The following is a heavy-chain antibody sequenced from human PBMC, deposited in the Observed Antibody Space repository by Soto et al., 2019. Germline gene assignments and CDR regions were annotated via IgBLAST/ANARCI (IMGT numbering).Heavy chain of an antibody. CDR2: IYYSGST. D-gene: IGHD2-21*02. CDR3: ARHSPYCGGGCLGY. CDR1: GGSISSYY. V-gene: IGHV4-59*08. Sequence: QVQLQESGPGLVKPSETLSLTCTVSGGSISSYYWSWIRQPPGKGLEWIGYIYYSGSTNYNPSLTGRVTISVDTAKNQFALKLGSVTAADTAVYYCARHSPYCGGGCLGYLGQGTLVTVSS. J-gene: IGHJ4*02.